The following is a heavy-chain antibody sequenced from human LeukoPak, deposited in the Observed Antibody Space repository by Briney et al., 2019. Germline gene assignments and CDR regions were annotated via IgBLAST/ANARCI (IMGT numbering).Heavy chain of an antibody. CDR3: AREYGDYSPYFYL. Sequence: GGSLRLSCAASGFTFDDYGMSWVRQAPGKGLEWVTGITWNGASTGFADSVKGRFTISRDNAKNSLYLGMSSLRAEDTALYYCAREYGDYSPYFYLRGRGTLVTVSS. CDR1: GFTFDDYG. J-gene: IGHJ2*01. V-gene: IGHV3-20*04. CDR2: ITWNGAST. D-gene: IGHD4-17*01.